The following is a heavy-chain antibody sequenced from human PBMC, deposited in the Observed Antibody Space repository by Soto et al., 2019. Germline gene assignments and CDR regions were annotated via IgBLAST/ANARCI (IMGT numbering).Heavy chain of an antibody. V-gene: IGHV4-39*01. J-gene: IGHJ5*02. CDR1: GGSISSSSYY. CDR3: ARPSGGEGPSSGDGYNWFDP. CDR2: IYYSGST. Sequence: QLQLQESGPGLVKPSETLSLTCTVSGGSISSSSYYWGWIRQPPGKGLEWIGSIYYSGSTYYNPSLKSRVTISVDTSKNQFSLKLSSVTAADTAVYYCARPSGGEGPSSGDGYNWFDPWGQGTLVTVSS. D-gene: IGHD2-21*01.